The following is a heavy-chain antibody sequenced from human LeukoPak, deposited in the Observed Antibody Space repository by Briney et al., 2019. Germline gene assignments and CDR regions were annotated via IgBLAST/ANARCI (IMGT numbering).Heavy chain of an antibody. V-gene: IGHV1-3*01. CDR1: GYTFTSYA. Sequence: ASVKVSCKASGYTFTSYAMYWVRQAPGQRLEWMGWINAGNGNTKYSQKFQGRVTITRDTSASTVYMELTSLRSEDTAVYYCARDPIGSRWPYYFDYWGQGTLVTVSS. CDR3: ARDPIGSRWPYYFDY. D-gene: IGHD6-13*01. CDR2: INAGNGNT. J-gene: IGHJ4*02.